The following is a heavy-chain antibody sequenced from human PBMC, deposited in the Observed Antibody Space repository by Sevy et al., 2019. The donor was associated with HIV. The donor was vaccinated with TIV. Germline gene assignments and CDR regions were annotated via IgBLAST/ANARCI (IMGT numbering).Heavy chain of an antibody. CDR3: ARGGTASFDY. J-gene: IGHJ4*02. D-gene: IGHD1-1*01. V-gene: IGHV3-74*03. CDR2: INNDGSTT. Sequence: GGSLRLSCAASGFTLSRCWMHWVRQAPGKGLVWVSRINNDGSTTTYADSVRGRFTISRDNAKNTLYLEMNSLRAEDTAVYYCARGGTASFDYWGQGTLVTVSS. CDR1: GFTLSRCW.